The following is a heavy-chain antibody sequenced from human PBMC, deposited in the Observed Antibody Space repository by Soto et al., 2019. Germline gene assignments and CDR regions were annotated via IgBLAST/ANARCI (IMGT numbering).Heavy chain of an antibody. CDR2: FSASDGTT. Sequence: VKLLESGGGLVQPGGSLRLSCEVSGVSFNSYAMGWVRQAQGKRLEWVSSFSASDGTTYYADSVKGRFTVSRDNSKNTVFLQMNSLRVEDTAVYFCAKDRSYYYGSGSFEGVFDSWGQGTLVTVSS. V-gene: IGHV3-23*01. J-gene: IGHJ4*02. CDR3: AKDRSYYYGSGSFEGVFDS. D-gene: IGHD3-10*01. CDR1: GVSFNSYA.